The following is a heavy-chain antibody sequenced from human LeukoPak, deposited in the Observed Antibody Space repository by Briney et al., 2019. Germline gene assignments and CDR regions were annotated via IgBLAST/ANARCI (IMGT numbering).Heavy chain of an antibody. J-gene: IGHJ4*02. Sequence: GGSLRLSCAASGFTFSSYSMNWVRQAPGKGLEWVSSISSSSSYIYYADSVKGRFTISRDNAKNSLYLQMNSLRAEDTAVYYCARDRGPYYGSGSYYTWGQGTLVTVSS. V-gene: IGHV3-21*01. CDR3: ARDRGPYYGSGSYYT. CDR1: GFTFSSYS. CDR2: ISSSSSYI. D-gene: IGHD3-10*01.